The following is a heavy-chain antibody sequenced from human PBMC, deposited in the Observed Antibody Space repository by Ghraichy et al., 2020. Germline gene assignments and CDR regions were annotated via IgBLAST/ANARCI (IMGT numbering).Heavy chain of an antibody. Sequence: GGSLRLSCAASGFRFSDYWMSWVRQAPGKGLEWVANINQDGSERPSVDSLRGRFSISRDNAKNSLFLEMNSLTGEDSAVYYCARVYCSSPSGYDYGLDVWGQGTTVTGAS. J-gene: IGHJ6*02. V-gene: IGHV3-7*01. CDR1: GFRFSDYW. CDR3: ARVYCSSPSGYDYGLDV. D-gene: IGHD2-8*02. CDR2: INQDGSER.